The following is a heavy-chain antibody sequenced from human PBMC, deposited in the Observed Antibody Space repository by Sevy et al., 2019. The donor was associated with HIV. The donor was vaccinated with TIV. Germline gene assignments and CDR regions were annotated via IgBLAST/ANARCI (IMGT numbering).Heavy chain of an antibody. J-gene: IGHJ4*02. D-gene: IGHD3-16*01. CDR2: IKADGSDK. V-gene: IGHV3-7*01. CDR3: AKETFGRFDS. Sequence: GGSLRLSCAASGFTFSANWMNWVRQAPGKGLEWVANIKADGSDKHYVDSVEGRFTIASANAKNLLLLQMNSMGVEDTDVYYRAKETFGRFDSWGQGTLVTVSS. CDR1: GFTFSANW.